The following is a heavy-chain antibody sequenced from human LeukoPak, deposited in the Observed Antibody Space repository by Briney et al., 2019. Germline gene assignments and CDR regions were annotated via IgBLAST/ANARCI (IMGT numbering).Heavy chain of an antibody. Sequence: PSEILSLTCAAYGGSFNDHFWSWIRQPPGKGLEWIGEINHSGSTNYNSSLKSRVTVSVDTSKNQFSLKLNSVTAADTAVYYCARERSSGWYCAFDIWGQGTMVTVSS. J-gene: IGHJ3*02. CDR1: GGSFNDHF. D-gene: IGHD6-19*01. CDR3: ARERSSGWYCAFDI. V-gene: IGHV4-34*01. CDR2: INHSGST.